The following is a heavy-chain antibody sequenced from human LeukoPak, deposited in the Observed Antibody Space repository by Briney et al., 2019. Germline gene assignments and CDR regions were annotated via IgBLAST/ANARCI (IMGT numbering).Heavy chain of an antibody. J-gene: IGHJ4*02. D-gene: IGHD2-21*01. CDR3: AAEKGDSPDY. CDR1: GFTFSSYA. CDR2: ISGSGGNT. Sequence: GGSLRLSCAASGFTFSSYAMSWVRQAPGKGLEWVSAISGSGGNTYYADSVKGRFTISRDNSKNTLYLEMNSLRAEDTAIYYCAAEKGDSPDYWGQGTLVTVSS. V-gene: IGHV3-23*01.